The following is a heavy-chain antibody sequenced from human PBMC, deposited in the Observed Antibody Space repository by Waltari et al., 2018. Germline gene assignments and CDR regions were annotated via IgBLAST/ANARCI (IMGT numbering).Heavy chain of an antibody. V-gene: IGHV3-53*01. Sequence: EVQLVESGGGLIQPGGSLRLSCAASGFTVSSNYMSWVRQAQGKGLGWFSLIYSVGSKYSADSVKGRFTIPRANSKNTLYLQMNSLRAEDTSVYYCARVKDSSGYYYGWFDPWGQGTLVTVSS. CDR3: ARVKDSSGYYYGWFDP. CDR1: GFTVSSNY. CDR2: IYSVGSK. D-gene: IGHD3-22*01. J-gene: IGHJ5*02.